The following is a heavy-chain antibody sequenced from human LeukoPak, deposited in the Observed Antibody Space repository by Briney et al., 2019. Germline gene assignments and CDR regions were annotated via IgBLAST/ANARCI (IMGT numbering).Heavy chain of an antibody. Sequence: GGSLRLSCAASGFTFEDYGMSGLRQAPGKGLEGVSGINWYGGSTGYADSVKGRFTISRDNAKNSLYLQMNSLRAEDTALYYCARTVGYCSGGSCYSSFTGSLDYWGQGTLVTVSS. V-gene: IGHV3-20*04. CDR3: ARTVGYCSGGSCYSSFTGSLDY. D-gene: IGHD2-15*01. CDR2: INWYGGST. CDR1: GFTFEDYG. J-gene: IGHJ4*02.